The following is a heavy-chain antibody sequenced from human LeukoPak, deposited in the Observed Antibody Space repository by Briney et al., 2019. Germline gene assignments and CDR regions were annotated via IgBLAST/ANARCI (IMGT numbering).Heavy chain of an antibody. J-gene: IGHJ6*03. Sequence: PSQTLSLTCTVSGGSISSGSYYWSWIRQPAGKGLGWIGRIYTSGSTNYNPSLKSRVTISVDTSKNQFSLKLSSVTAADTAVYYCARDGSAMVRGYYYYYMDVWGKGTTVTVSS. D-gene: IGHD3-10*01. CDR1: GGSISSGSYY. CDR3: ARDGSAMVRGYYYYYMDV. CDR2: IYTSGST. V-gene: IGHV4-61*02.